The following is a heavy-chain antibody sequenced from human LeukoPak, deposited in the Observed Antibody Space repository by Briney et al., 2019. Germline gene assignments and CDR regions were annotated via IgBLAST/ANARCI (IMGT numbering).Heavy chain of an antibody. J-gene: IGHJ3*02. CDR2: IYPGDSDT. V-gene: IGHV5-51*01. D-gene: IGHD1-26*01. CDR3: ARRYSGSYYPLPDAFDI. Sequence: GESLKISCKGSGYTFTSYWIGWVRQMPGKGLEWMGIIYPGDSDTRYSPSFQGQVTISADKSISTAYLQWSSLKASDTAMYYCARRYSGSYYPLPDAFDIWGQGTMVTVSS. CDR1: GYTFTSYW.